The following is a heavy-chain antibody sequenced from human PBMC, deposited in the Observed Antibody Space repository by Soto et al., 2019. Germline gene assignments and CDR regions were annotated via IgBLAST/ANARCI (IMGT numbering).Heavy chain of an antibody. CDR1: GFSLSNARMG. Sequence: QVTLKESGPVLVKPTETLTLTCTVSGFSLSNARMGVSWIRQPPGKALEWLAHIFSNDEKSYSTSLKSRLTISKDTSKSQVVLTMTNMDPVDTATYYCARIRWSPSRSYYYYYGMDVWGQGTTVTVSS. V-gene: IGHV2-26*01. J-gene: IGHJ6*02. D-gene: IGHD6-13*01. CDR3: ARIRWSPSRSYYYYYGMDV. CDR2: IFSNDEK.